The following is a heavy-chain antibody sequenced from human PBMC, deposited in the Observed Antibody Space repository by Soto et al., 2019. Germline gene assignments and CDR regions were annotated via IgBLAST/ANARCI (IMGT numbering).Heavy chain of an antibody. J-gene: IGHJ5*01. CDR2: IYKSATT. D-gene: IGHD7-27*01. CDR1: GDSISNLDYS. V-gene: IGHV4-30-4*01. Sequence: SEPLSLTCSVSGDSISNLDYSWAWIRQPPGQALEYIGYIYKSATTYYNPSFESRVAISVDTSKGQFSLNVTSVTAADTAGYFCARGRYCLTGRCFPNWFDSWGQGALVTVSS. CDR3: ARGRYCLTGRCFPNWFDS.